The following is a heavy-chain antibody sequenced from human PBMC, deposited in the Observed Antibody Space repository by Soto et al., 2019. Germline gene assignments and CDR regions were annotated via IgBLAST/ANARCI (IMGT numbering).Heavy chain of an antibody. CDR1: GGTFSSYA. Sequence: QVQLVQSGAEVKKPGSSVKVSCKASGGTFSSYAISWVRQAPGQGLEWMGGIIPIFGTANYAQKFQGRVTITADKSTSTAYMELSSLRSEDTAVYYCARHYYGSGSYHYYYYGMDVWGQGTTVTVSS. J-gene: IGHJ6*02. D-gene: IGHD3-10*01. V-gene: IGHV1-69*06. CDR2: IIPIFGTA. CDR3: ARHYYGSGSYHYYYYGMDV.